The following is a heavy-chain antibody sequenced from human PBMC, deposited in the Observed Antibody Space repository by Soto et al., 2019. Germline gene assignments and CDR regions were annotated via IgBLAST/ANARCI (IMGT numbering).Heavy chain of an antibody. CDR1: GYNFTYRY. D-gene: IGHD3-3*02. J-gene: IGHJ6*02. CDR2: ITPFNGNT. Sequence: QIQLAQSGAEVRKTGSSVEISCKASGYNFTYRYLHWVRQAPGQALEWMGWITPFNGNTKYAQKFHDRVTFPRYGSMSTAYMELRDLIAADTGIYYCVSLFVPYGLDVWGQGTTVTVSS. CDR3: VSLFVPYGLDV. V-gene: IGHV1-45*02.